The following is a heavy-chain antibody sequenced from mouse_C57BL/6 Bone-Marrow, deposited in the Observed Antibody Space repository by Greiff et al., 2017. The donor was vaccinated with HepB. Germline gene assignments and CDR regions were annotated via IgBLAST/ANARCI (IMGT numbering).Heavy chain of an antibody. V-gene: IGHV2-5*01. J-gene: IGHJ4*01. D-gene: IGHD1-1*01. CDR1: GFSLTSYG. CDR2: IWRGGST. Sequence: QVQLQQSGPGLVQPSQSLSITCTVSGFSLTSYGVHWVRQSPGKGLEWLGVIWRGGSTDYNAAFMSRLSITKDNSKSQVFFKMNSLQADDTAIYYCAKNLITTVVATEAMDYWGQGTSVTVSS. CDR3: AKNLITTVVATEAMDY.